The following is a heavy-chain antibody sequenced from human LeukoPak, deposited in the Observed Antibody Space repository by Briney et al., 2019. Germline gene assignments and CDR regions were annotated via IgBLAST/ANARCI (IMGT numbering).Heavy chain of an antibody. V-gene: IGHV3-48*01. J-gene: IGHJ4*02. CDR1: GFTFGSYS. Sequence: GGSLRLSCAASGFTFGSYSMNWVRQAPGKGLEGVSYISSSSSTIYYADSVKGRFTISRDNAKNSLYLQMNSLRAEETAVYYCARDQDGYYASSGYYSPFDYWGQGTLVTVSS. CDR3: ARDQDGYYASSGYYSPFDY. D-gene: IGHD3-22*01. CDR2: ISSSSSTI.